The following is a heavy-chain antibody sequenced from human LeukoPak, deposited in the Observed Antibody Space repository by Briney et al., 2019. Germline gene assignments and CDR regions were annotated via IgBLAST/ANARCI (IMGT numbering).Heavy chain of an antibody. D-gene: IGHD1-26*01. CDR1: GFTFSSYG. CDR2: IRYDGSNK. Sequence: GGSLRLSCAASGFTFSSYGMHWVRQAPGKGLEWVAFIRYDGSNKYYADSVKGRFTISRDNSKNTLYLQMNSLRAEDTAVYYCAKVSGSTWDAFDIWGQGTMVTVPS. CDR3: AKVSGSTWDAFDI. V-gene: IGHV3-30*02. J-gene: IGHJ3*02.